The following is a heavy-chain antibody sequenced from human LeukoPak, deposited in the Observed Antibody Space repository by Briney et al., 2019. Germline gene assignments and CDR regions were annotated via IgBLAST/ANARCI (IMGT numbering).Heavy chain of an antibody. J-gene: IGHJ6*02. CDR3: AGDSFIGVDV. D-gene: IGHD3-10*01. CDR1: GGSISSYY. CDR2: IYYSGST. Sequence: SETLSLTCTASGGSISSYYWSWIRQPPGKGLEWIGYIYYSGSTNYNPSLKSRVTISVDTSKNQFSLKLSSVTAADTAVYYCAGDSFIGVDVWGQGTTVTVSS. V-gene: IGHV4-59*01.